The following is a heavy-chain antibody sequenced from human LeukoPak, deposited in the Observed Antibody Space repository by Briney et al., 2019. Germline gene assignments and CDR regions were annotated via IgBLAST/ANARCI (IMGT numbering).Heavy chain of an antibody. D-gene: IGHD3-10*01. CDR1: GFTFSSYW. J-gene: IGHJ5*02. V-gene: IGHV3-7*01. CDR3: ARDCYHLYYYGSGGFDP. Sequence: PGGSLRLSCAASGFTFSSYWMSWVRQAPGKGLEWVANIKQDGSEKYYVDSVKGRFTISRDNAKNSLYLQMNSLRAEDTAVYYCARDCYHLYYYGSGGFDPWGQGTLVTVSS. CDR2: IKQDGSEK.